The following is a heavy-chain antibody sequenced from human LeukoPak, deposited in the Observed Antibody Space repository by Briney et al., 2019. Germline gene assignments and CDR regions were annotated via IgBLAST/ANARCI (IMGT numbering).Heavy chain of an antibody. Sequence: SETLSLTCTVSGGSISTHNYYRGWIRQPPGKGLEWIGSIYYSGSTYYNPSLKSRVTMSVDTSKNQFSLKLSSVTAADTAVYYCAAQDVNWFDPWGQGTLVTVSS. J-gene: IGHJ5*02. CDR1: GGSISTHNYY. D-gene: IGHD2-15*01. V-gene: IGHV4-39*07. CDR2: IYYSGST. CDR3: AAQDVNWFDP.